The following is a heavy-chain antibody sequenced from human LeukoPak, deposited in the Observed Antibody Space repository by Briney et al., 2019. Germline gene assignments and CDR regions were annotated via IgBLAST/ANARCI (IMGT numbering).Heavy chain of an antibody. Sequence: GGSLRLSCAASGFTFSSYSMNWVRPAPGKGLEWVSSISSSSSYIFYADSVKGRLTISRDNSKNSLYLQMNSLIAEDTAVYYCARDLNDSSGYNDAFDICGQGTMVTVSS. CDR3: ARDLNDSSGYNDAFDI. CDR2: ISSSSSYI. J-gene: IGHJ3*02. D-gene: IGHD3-22*01. CDR1: GFTFSSYS. V-gene: IGHV3-21*01.